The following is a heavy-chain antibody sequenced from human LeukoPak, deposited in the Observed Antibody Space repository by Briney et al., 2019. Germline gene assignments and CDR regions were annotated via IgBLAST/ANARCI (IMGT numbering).Heavy chain of an antibody. J-gene: IGHJ4*02. CDR2: ISGSGSNT. D-gene: IGHD6-19*01. Sequence: GGSLRLSCAASGFTFSSYAMSWVRQAPGKGLEWVSGISGSGSNTYYADSVKGRFTISRDNSKNTLSLQMNSLRAEDTAIYYCANTHSGWGHFDYWGQGTLVTVSS. CDR1: GFTFSSYA. V-gene: IGHV3-23*01. CDR3: ANTHSGWGHFDY.